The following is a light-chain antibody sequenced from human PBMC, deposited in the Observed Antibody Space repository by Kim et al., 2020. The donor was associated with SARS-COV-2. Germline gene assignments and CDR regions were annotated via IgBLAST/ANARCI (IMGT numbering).Light chain of an antibody. Sequence: DIQMTKSPSSLSASVGDRVTITCRASQSISSYLNWYQQKPGKAPKLPIYAASSLQSGVPSRFSGSGSGTDFTLTISSLEAEDFATYYCHQSNSTPFTFGGGTKV. CDR1: QSISSY. CDR2: AAS. V-gene: IGKV1-39*01. J-gene: IGKJ4*01. CDR3: HQSNSTPFT.